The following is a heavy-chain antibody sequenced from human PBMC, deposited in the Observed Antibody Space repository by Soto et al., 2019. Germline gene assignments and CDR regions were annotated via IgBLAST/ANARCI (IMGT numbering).Heavy chain of an antibody. V-gene: IGHV4-30-4*01. CDR2: IYYIGTT. Sequence: QVQLQESGPRLVKPSQTLSLTSTVSGDSIGSGDYYWTWIRQPPGKGLEWIGYIYYIGTTFYNPSLESRVNISVDTSKNQFSLRVTSVTAADTAVYYCARCSTYYGFVTWGQGTLITVSS. J-gene: IGHJ5*02. CDR1: GDSIGSGDYY. D-gene: IGHD3-10*01. CDR3: ARCSTYYGFVT.